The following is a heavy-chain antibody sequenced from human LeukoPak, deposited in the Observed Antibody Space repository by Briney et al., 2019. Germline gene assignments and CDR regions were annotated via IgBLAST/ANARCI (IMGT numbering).Heavy chain of an antibody. D-gene: IGHD1-26*01. CDR1: GASISSSTYY. CDR2: IYYSGST. J-gene: IGHJ4*02. Sequence: SETLSLTCTVSGASISSSTYYWGWVRQPPGKGLEWIGSIYYSGSTYYNPSLKSRVTISVDTSKNQFSLRLSSVTAADTAVYYCARNTQGATSYFDYWGQGTLVTVSS. CDR3: ARNTQGATSYFDY. V-gene: IGHV4-39*01.